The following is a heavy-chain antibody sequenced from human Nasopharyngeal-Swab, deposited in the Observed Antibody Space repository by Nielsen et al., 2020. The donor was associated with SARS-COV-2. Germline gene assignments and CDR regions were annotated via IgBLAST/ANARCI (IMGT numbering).Heavy chain of an antibody. CDR2: INHSGST. V-gene: IGHV4-34*01. J-gene: IGHJ5*02. CDR3: ARMIVVVPAARDWFDP. CDR1: GGSFSGYY. Sequence: GSLRLSCAVYGGSFSGYYWSWIRQPPGKGLEWIGEINHSGSTNYNPSLKSRVTISVDTSKNQFSLKLSSVTAADTAVYYCARMIVVVPAARDWFDPWGQGTPVTVSS. D-gene: IGHD2-2*01.